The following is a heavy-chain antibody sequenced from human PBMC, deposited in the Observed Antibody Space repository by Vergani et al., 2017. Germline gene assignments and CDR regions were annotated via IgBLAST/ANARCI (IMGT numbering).Heavy chain of an antibody. V-gene: IGHV4-4*02. Sequence: QVQLPESGPGLVKPSGTLSLTCAVSGGSISSSNWWSWVRQPPGKGLEWIGEIYHSGSTNYNPSLKSRVTISVDKSKNQFSLKLSSVTAADTAVYYCARRVAGYDFWSGYSDWYFDLWGRGTLVTVSS. CDR1: GGSISSSNW. D-gene: IGHD3-3*01. CDR3: ARRVAGYDFWSGYSDWYFDL. J-gene: IGHJ2*01. CDR2: IYHSGST.